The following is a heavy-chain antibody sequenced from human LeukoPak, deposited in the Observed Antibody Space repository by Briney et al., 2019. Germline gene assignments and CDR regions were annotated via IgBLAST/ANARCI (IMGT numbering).Heavy chain of an antibody. V-gene: IGHV4-31*03. CDR3: ASFGYCSSTSCYDAFDI. CDR1: GGSISSGGYY. J-gene: IGHJ3*02. D-gene: IGHD2-2*01. Sequence: SETLSLTCTVSGGSISSGGYYWSGIRQHPGKGLEWIGCIYYSGSTYYNPSLKSRVTISVDASKNQFSLKLSSVTAADTAVYYCASFGYCSSTSCYDAFDIWGQGTMVTVSS. CDR2: IYYSGST.